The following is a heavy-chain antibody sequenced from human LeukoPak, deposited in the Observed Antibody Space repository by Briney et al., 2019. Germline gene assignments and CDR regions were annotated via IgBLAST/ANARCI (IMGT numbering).Heavy chain of an antibody. Sequence: PGGSLRLSCAASGFTFSDYYMNWVRQAPGKGLEWVSYISSSSSTIYYADSVRGRFTISRDNAKNSLYLQMNSLRAEDTAVYYCTRDHHRRHYDSQARNTFDIWGQGTMVTVSS. CDR2: ISSSSSTI. V-gene: IGHV3-48*01. CDR1: GFTFSDYY. CDR3: TRDHHRRHYDSQARNTFDI. D-gene: IGHD3-22*01. J-gene: IGHJ3*02.